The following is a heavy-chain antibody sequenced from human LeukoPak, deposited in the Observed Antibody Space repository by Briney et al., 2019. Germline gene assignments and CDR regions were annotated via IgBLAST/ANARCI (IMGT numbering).Heavy chain of an antibody. Sequence: GGSLRLSCAASGFTFSDYALHWVRQAPGKGLEWVAVTSYDDNNKHYADSVKGRFTISRDNSKNTVYLQMNSLRAEDTAVYYCAKDRGGYYFDYWGQGTLVTVSS. CDR3: AKDRGGYYFDY. CDR2: TSYDDNNK. V-gene: IGHV3-30*04. J-gene: IGHJ4*02. CDR1: GFTFSDYA. D-gene: IGHD3-16*01.